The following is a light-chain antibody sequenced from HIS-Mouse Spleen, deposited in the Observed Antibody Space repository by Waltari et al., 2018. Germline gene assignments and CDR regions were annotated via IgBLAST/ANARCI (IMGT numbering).Light chain of an antibody. Sequence: QSALTQPASVSGSPGQSITISCTGTSSHVGGYTYVSWYQHHPGKAPKLMIYDVSNRPSGVSNRFSGSKSGNTASLTISGLQAEDEADYYCSSYTSSSTYVFGTGTKVTVL. J-gene: IGLJ1*01. CDR2: DVS. CDR3: SSYTSSSTYV. CDR1: SSHVGGYTY. V-gene: IGLV2-14*03.